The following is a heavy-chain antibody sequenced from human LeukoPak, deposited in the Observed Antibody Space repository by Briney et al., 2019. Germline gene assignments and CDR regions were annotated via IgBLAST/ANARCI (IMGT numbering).Heavy chain of an antibody. Sequence: PGGSLRLSCAASGFTFDDYGMSWVRQAPGKGLEYVSAISSNGGSTYYAHSVKARFTISRDNSKNTLYLQMGSLRAEDMAVYYCASSPPTGTTWYFDLWGRGTLVTVSS. J-gene: IGHJ2*01. CDR3: ASSPPTGTTWYFDL. D-gene: IGHD1-7*01. CDR2: ISSNGGST. V-gene: IGHV3-64*01. CDR1: GFTFDDYG.